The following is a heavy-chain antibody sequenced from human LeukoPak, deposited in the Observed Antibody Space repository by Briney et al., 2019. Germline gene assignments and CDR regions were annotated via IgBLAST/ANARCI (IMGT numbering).Heavy chain of an antibody. CDR2: ISYDGSNK. Sequence: GRSLRLSCAASGFTFSSYAMHWVRQAPGKGLEWVAVISYDGSNKYYADSVKGRFTISRDNSKNTLYLQMNSLRAEDTAVYYCARYGVVPAAISHCYGMDVWGKGTTVTVSS. J-gene: IGHJ6*04. V-gene: IGHV3-30*04. D-gene: IGHD2-2*02. CDR1: GFTFSSYA. CDR3: ARYGVVPAAISHCYGMDV.